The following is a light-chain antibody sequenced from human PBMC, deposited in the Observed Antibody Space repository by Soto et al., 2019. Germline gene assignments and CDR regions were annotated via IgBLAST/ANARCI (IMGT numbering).Light chain of an antibody. V-gene: IGLV1-47*01. Sequence: QAVVTQPPSASGTPGQRVTISCSGGSYNVGKNLVYWYQQRPGTAPKLIIFKNNQRPSGVPDRFSGSKSGNTASLTVSGLQAEDEADYYCSSYAGSSNVFGTGTKLTVL. J-gene: IGLJ1*01. CDR1: SYNVGKNL. CDR3: SSYAGSSNV. CDR2: KNN.